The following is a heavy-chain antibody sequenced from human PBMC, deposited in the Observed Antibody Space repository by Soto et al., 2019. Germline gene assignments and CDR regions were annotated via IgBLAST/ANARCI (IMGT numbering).Heavy chain of an antibody. Sequence: GGSLRLSCAASGFTFSSYGMHWVRQAPGKGLEWVAVIWYDGSNKYYADSVKGRFTIPRDNSKNTLYLQMNSLRAEDTAVYYCATGYDFWSAPYYYGMDVWGQGTTVTVSS. V-gene: IGHV3-33*01. CDR1: GFTFSSYG. J-gene: IGHJ6*02. CDR2: IWYDGSNK. D-gene: IGHD3-3*01. CDR3: ATGYDFWSAPYYYGMDV.